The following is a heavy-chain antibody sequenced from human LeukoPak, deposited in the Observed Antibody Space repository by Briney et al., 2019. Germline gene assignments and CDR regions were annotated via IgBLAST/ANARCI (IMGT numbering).Heavy chain of an antibody. CDR2: IYYSGST. CDR1: GSSISSYY. V-gene: IGHV4-59*01. CDR3: ARTSQLVRWFDP. D-gene: IGHD6-6*01. Sequence: SETLSLTCTVSGSSISSYYWSWIRQPPGKGLEWIGYIYYSGSTNYNPSLKSRVTISVDTSKNQFSLKLSSVTAADTAVYYCARTSQLVRWFDPWGQGTLVTVSS. J-gene: IGHJ5*02.